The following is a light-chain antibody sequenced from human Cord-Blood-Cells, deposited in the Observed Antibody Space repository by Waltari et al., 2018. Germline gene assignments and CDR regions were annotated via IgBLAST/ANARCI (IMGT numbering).Light chain of an antibody. CDR2: GAS. J-gene: IGKJ1*01. V-gene: IGKV3-20*01. Sequence: EIVFTQSPGTLSLSPGERDTLSGRASQSVSSSYLAWYQQKPGQAPRLLIYGASSRATGIPDRFSGSGSGTDFTLTISRLEPEDFAVYYCQQYGSSPRTFGQGTKVEIK. CDR1: QSVSSSY. CDR3: QQYGSSPRT.